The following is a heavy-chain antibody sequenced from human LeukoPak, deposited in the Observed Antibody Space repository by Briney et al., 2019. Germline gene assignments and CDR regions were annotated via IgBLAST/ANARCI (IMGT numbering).Heavy chain of an antibody. Sequence: SETLSLTCTVSGGSISSSSYYWGWIRQPPGKGLEWIGYIYYSGSTNYNPSLKSRVTISVDTSKNQFSLKLSSVTAADTAVYYCARLEPPLQYFQHWGQGTLVTVSS. CDR3: ARLEPPLQYFQH. V-gene: IGHV4-61*05. CDR1: GGSISSSSYY. J-gene: IGHJ1*01. CDR2: IYYSGST. D-gene: IGHD1-14*01.